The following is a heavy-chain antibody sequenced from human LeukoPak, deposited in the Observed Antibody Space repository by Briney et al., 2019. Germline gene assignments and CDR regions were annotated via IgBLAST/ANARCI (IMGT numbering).Heavy chain of an antibody. CDR3: ATDGMVRGPDAWFDS. Sequence: SETLSLTCSVSGGSISSGRYYWSWIRQPAGKGLEWIGRIYTRGSTNYNPSLKSRVTMSVDTSKNQFSLKLSSVTAADTAVYYCATDGMVRGPDAWFDSWGQGTLVTVSS. D-gene: IGHD3-10*01. CDR2: IYTRGST. CDR1: GGSISSGRYY. V-gene: IGHV4-61*02. J-gene: IGHJ5*01.